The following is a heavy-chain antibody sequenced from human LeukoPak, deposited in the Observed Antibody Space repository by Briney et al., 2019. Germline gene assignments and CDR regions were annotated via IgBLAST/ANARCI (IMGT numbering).Heavy chain of an antibody. CDR3: ARDQEGFDY. Sequence: ASVKVSCKASGYTFTGYYMHWVRQAPGQGLEWMGMIYPRDGSTSYAQKFQGRVTVTRDTSTSTVHMELSGLRSEDTAVYYCARDQEGFDYWGQGTLVTVSS. V-gene: IGHV1-46*01. J-gene: IGHJ4*02. CDR2: IYPRDGST. CDR1: GYTFTGYY.